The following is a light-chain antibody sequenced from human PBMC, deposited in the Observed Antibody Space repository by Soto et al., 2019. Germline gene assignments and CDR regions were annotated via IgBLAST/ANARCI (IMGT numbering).Light chain of an antibody. CDR1: QTVSSNY. CDR2: GAS. V-gene: IGKV3-20*01. Sequence: EIVLTQSPATLSLSPWERATLSCRASQTVSSNYLAWCQQRPGQAPRLLIYGASTRAAGIPDRFSGSGSGTGFTLTITRLEPEDSAVYFCQQYTGPPTTFGQGTRLEIK. CDR3: QQYTGPPTT. J-gene: IGKJ5*01.